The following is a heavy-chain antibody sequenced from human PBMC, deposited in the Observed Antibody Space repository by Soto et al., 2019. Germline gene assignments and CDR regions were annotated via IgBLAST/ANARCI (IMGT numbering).Heavy chain of an antibody. CDR3: ASDQFVLDSNHIGGIDY. J-gene: IGHJ4*02. CDR1: GFSFSSYC. D-gene: IGHD3-3*01. Sequence: EVQLVESGGGLVQPGGSLRLACAASGFSFSSYCMYWVRQAPGKGLVWVSRINSDGSSTNYADSVKGRFTISRDNAKKTLYLHMNSLSAEDTAVYYCASDQFVLDSNHIGGIDYWGQGALVIVS. CDR2: INSDGSST. V-gene: IGHV3-74*01.